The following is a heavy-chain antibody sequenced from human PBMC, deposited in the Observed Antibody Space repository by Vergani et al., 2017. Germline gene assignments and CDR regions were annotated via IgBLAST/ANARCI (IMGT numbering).Heavy chain of an antibody. CDR1: GYSFTSYW. CDR2: IYPGDSDT. V-gene: IGHV5-51*01. Sequence: EVQLVQSGAEVKKPGESLKISCKGSGYSFTSYWIGWVRQMPGKGLEWMWTIYPGDSDTRYSPSFPGQVTISADKSISTAYLQWSSLKASETAMYYSARHKDIVVVPAANRPSVGWFDPWGQGTLVTVSS. J-gene: IGHJ5*02. CDR3: ARHKDIVVVPAANRPSVGWFDP. D-gene: IGHD2-2*01.